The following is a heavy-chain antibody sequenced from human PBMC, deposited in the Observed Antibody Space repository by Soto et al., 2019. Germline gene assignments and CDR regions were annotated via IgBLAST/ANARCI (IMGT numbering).Heavy chain of an antibody. Sequence: QVQLVESGGGVVQPGRSLRLSCAASGFNFSSYVMHWVRQAPGKGLEWVAVIWYDGGNKYYADSVKGRFTISRENSKNTVYLQMTSLRAEDTAVYYWARDGQWLPRDGLRSSYYFDYWGQGTLVTVSS. CDR3: ARDGQWLPRDGLRSSYYFDY. V-gene: IGHV3-33*01. D-gene: IGHD6-19*01. J-gene: IGHJ4*02. CDR1: GFNFSSYV. CDR2: IWYDGGNK.